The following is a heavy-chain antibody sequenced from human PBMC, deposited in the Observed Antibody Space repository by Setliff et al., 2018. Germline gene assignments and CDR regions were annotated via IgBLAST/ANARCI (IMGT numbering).Heavy chain of an antibody. J-gene: IGHJ4*02. Sequence: SLRLSCAASGFTFSSYAMHWVRQAPGKGLEWVAVISYDGSNKYYADSVKGRFTISRDNSKNTLYLQMNSLRAEDTAVYYCATGKYYYDSSGKGETDEFDYWGQGTLVTVSS. CDR3: ATGKYYYDSSGKGETDEFDY. D-gene: IGHD3-22*01. CDR1: GFTFSSYA. V-gene: IGHV3-30*04. CDR2: ISYDGSNK.